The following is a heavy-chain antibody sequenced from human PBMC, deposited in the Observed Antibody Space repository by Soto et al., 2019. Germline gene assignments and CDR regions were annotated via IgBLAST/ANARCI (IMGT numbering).Heavy chain of an antibody. CDR3: AKERFIVGAPDY. D-gene: IGHD1-26*01. CDR2: ISYDGSNK. Sequence: PGGSLRLSCAASGFTFSSYGMHWVRQAPGKGLEWVAVISYDGSNKYYADSVKGRFTISRDNSKNTLYLQMNSLRAEDTAVYYCAKERFIVGAPDYWGQGTLVTVSS. V-gene: IGHV3-30*18. CDR1: GFTFSSYG. J-gene: IGHJ4*02.